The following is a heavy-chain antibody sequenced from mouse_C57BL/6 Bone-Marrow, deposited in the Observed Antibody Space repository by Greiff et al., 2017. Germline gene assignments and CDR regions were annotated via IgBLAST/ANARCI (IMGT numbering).Heavy chain of an antibody. V-gene: IGHV1-69*01. CDR2: IDPSDSYT. CDR1: GYTFTSYW. CDR3: ARCGYYAKDY. Sequence: QVQLQQPGAELVMPGASVKLSCKASGYTFTSYWMHWVKQRPGQGLEWIGEIDPSDSYTNYNQKFKGKSTWTVDQSSSTSYMHLSSLTSEASAVYYCARCGYYAKDYWDQGTSVTVSS. J-gene: IGHJ4*01.